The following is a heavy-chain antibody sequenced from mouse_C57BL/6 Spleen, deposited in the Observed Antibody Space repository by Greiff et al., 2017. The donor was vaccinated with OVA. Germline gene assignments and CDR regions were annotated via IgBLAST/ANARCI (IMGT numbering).Heavy chain of an antibody. Sequence: VQLQQPGAELVKPGASVKLSCKASGYTFTSYWMQWVKQRPGQGLEWIGEIDPSDSYTNYNQKFKGKATLTVDTSSSTAYMQLSSLTSEDSAVYYCARGEPDWGQGTTLTVSS. J-gene: IGHJ2*01. CDR3: ARGEPD. CDR1: GYTFTSYW. CDR2: IDPSDSYT. V-gene: IGHV1-50*01.